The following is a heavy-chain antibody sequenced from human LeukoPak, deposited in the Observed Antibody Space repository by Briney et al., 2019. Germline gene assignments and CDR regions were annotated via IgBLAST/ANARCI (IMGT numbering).Heavy chain of an antibody. CDR3: ARQRREGGFWSGETYYYYGMDV. D-gene: IGHD3-3*01. CDR1: GDSISSYY. J-gene: IGHJ6*02. CDR2: IHYTGDT. V-gene: IGHV4-59*08. Sequence: PSETLSLTCTVSGDSISSYYWSWIRQPPGRGLEWIAYIHYTGDTNYNPSLKSRVTISVDTSKKQFSLKLSSVTAADTAVYYCARQRREGGFWSGETYYYYGMDVWGQGTTVTVSS.